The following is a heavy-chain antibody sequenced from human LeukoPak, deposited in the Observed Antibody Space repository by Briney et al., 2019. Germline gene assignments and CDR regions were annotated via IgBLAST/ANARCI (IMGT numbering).Heavy chain of an antibody. CDR1: GYTFTSYG. Sequence: ASVKVSCKASGYTFTSYGISWVRQAPGQGLEWMGWISAYNGNTNYAQKLQGRVTMTTDTSTSTAYMELRSLRSDDTAVYYCARYVYYDILTGYPLDYWGQGTLVTVSS. CDR3: ARYVYYDILTGYPLDY. V-gene: IGHV1-18*01. J-gene: IGHJ4*02. D-gene: IGHD3-9*01. CDR2: ISAYNGNT.